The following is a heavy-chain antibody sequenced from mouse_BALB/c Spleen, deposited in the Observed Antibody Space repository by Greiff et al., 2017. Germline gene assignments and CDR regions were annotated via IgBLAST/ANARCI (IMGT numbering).Heavy chain of an antibody. CDR3: TRADDGYLLRGAMDY. J-gene: IGHJ4*01. CDR1: GFTFSSYT. V-gene: IGHV5-6-4*01. Sequence: DVHLVESGGGLVKPGGSLKLSCAASGFTFSSYTMSWVRQTPEKRLEWVATISSGGSYTYYPDSVKGRFTISRDNAKNTLYLQMSSLKSEDTAMYYCTRADDGYLLRGAMDYWGQGTSVTVSS. D-gene: IGHD2-3*01. CDR2: ISSGGSYT.